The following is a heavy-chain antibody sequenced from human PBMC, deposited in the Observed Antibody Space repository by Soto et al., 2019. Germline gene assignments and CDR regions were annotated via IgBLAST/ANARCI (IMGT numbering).Heavy chain of an antibody. Sequence: QVQLVQSGAEVKKPGSSMKVSCKASGGTFSSYATSWVRQAPGQGLEWMGGIIPIFGTPNYAQKFQGRVTMTADGSTSTAYMELSSLRSEDTAVYFCATAHCGSTSCYYGYWGQGTLVTVSS. V-gene: IGHV1-69*01. CDR3: ATAHCGSTSCYYGY. J-gene: IGHJ4*02. CDR1: GGTFSSYA. CDR2: IIPIFGTP. D-gene: IGHD2-2*01.